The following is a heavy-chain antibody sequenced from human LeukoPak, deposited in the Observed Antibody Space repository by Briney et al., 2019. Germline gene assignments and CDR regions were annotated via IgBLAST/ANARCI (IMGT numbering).Heavy chain of an antibody. V-gene: IGHV3-23*01. J-gene: IGHJ4*02. CDR2: ISGSGGST. Sequence: GGPLRLSCAASGFTFSSYAMSWVRQAPGKGLEWVSAISGSGGSTYYADSVKGRFTISRDSSKNTLYLQMNSLRAEDTAVYYCAKGAGIVTIFGVVTGLSSPTDYWGQGTLVTVSS. CDR3: AKGAGIVTIFGVVTGLSSPTDY. D-gene: IGHD3-3*01. CDR1: GFTFSSYA.